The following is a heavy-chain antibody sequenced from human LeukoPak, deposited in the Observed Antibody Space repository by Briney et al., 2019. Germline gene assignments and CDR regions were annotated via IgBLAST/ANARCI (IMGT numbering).Heavy chain of an antibody. Sequence: GGSLRLSCAASGFTFSSYGMHWVRQAPGKGLEWVAVISYDGSNKYYADSVKGRFTISRDNSKNTLYLQMNSLRAEDTAVYYCAKDIWDDYYFDYWGQGTLVTASS. D-gene: IGHD3-16*01. V-gene: IGHV3-30*18. CDR1: GFTFSSYG. CDR2: ISYDGSNK. CDR3: AKDIWDDYYFDY. J-gene: IGHJ4*02.